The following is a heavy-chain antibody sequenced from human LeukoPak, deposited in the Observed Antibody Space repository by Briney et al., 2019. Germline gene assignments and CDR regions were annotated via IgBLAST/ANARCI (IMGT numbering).Heavy chain of an antibody. D-gene: IGHD5-18*01. CDR1: GGTFSSYA. CDR3: ARARLVWYSYGKIFDY. Sequence: SVKVSCKASGGTFSSYAISWVRQAPGQGLEWMGGIIPIFGTANYAQKFQGRVTITADESTSTAYMELSSLRSEDTAVYYCARARLVWYSYGKIFDYWGQGTLVTVSS. V-gene: IGHV1-69*13. CDR2: IIPIFGTA. J-gene: IGHJ4*02.